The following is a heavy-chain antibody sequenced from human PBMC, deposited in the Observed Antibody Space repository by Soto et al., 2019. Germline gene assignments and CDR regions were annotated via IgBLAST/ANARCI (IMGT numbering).Heavy chain of an antibody. J-gene: IGHJ6*02. V-gene: IGHV1-69*06. CDR2: IIPIFGTA. D-gene: IGHD3-9*01. CDR3: ARGSWNDILTPLYYYGMDV. Sequence: WASVKVSCKASGGTFSSYAISWVRQAPGQGLEWMGGIIPIFGTANYAQKFQGRVTITADKSTSTAYMELSSLRSEDTAVYYCARGSWNDILTPLYYYGMDVWGQGTTVTVSS. CDR1: GGTFSSYA.